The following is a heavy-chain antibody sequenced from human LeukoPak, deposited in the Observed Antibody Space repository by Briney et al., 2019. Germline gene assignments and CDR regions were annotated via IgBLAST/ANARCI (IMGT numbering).Heavy chain of an antibody. Sequence: GGSLRLSCAASGFTFSDYYMSWIRQAPGKGLEWVSAISGSGGSTYYADSVKGRFTISRDNSKNTLYLQMNSLRAEDTAVYYCAKDHEWLRSPFDYWGQGTLVTVSS. V-gene: IGHV3-23*01. D-gene: IGHD5-12*01. CDR3: AKDHEWLRSPFDY. J-gene: IGHJ4*02. CDR1: GFTFSDYY. CDR2: ISGSGGST.